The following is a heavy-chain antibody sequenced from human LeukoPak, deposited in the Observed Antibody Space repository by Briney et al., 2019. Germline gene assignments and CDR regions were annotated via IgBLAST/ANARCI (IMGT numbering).Heavy chain of an antibody. D-gene: IGHD6-6*01. CDR1: GFPFSSYW. CDR3: ARIGYSSSSLDF. J-gene: IGHJ4*02. CDR2: IKQDGSVK. V-gene: IGHV3-7*03. Sequence: GGSLRLSCATSGFPFSSYWMTWVRQAPGKGLEWVANIKQDGSVKYYVDSVKGRFTISRDNSKNSVYLQMISLRAEDTAVYKCARIGYSSSSLDFWGRGTLVTVSS.